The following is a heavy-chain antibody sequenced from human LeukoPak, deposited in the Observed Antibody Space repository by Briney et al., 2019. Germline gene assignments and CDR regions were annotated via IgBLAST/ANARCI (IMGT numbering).Heavy chain of an antibody. CDR2: TYYRSKWYS. CDR1: GDSVSSSSAA. Sequence: SQTLSLTCVISGDSVSSSSAAWTWIRQSPSRGLEWLGRTYYRSKWYSDYAVSVISRIIINPDTSKNQFSLQLNSVTPEDTAVYYCAREWGHGSKSVDFFDYWGQGALVTVSS. CDR3: AREWGHGSKSVDFFDY. D-gene: IGHD4-23*01. V-gene: IGHV6-1*01. J-gene: IGHJ4*02.